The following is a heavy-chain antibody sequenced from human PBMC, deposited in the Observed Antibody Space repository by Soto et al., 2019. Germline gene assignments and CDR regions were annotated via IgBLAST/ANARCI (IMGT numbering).Heavy chain of an antibody. CDR1: GGSFSGYF. D-gene: IGHD1-1*01. V-gene: IGHV4-34*01. CDR2: INHSGIT. CDR3: VRGPYNYNSRYFDY. Sequence: SETLSLTCTVYGGSFSGYFWTWIRQPPGKGLEWLAEINHSGITNYNPSVESRVSMSVDTSKNQFSLRLYSVTAADTAVYYCVRGPYNYNSRYFDYWGQGTLVTVSS. J-gene: IGHJ4*02.